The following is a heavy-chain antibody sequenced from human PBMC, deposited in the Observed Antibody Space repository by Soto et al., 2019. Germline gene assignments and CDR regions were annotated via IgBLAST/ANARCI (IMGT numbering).Heavy chain of an antibody. Sequence: GGSLRLSCAASGFTFSSYSMNWVRQAPGKGLEWVSSISSSSSYIYYADSVRGRFTISRDNAKNSLYLQMNSLRAEDTAVYYCARDADYYGMDVWGQGTTVTVSS. CDR2: ISSSSSYI. CDR1: GFTFSSYS. CDR3: ARDADYYGMDV. V-gene: IGHV3-21*01. J-gene: IGHJ6*02.